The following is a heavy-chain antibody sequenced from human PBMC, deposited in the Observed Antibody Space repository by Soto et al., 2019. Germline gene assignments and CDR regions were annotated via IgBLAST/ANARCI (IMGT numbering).Heavy chain of an antibody. CDR2: IWYDGSNK. CDR1: GFTFSSYG. CDR3: ARGSNDPLAYGMDV. D-gene: IGHD2-8*01. V-gene: IGHV3-33*01. Sequence: GGSLRLSCAASGFTFSSYGMHWVRQAPGKGLEWVAVIWYDGSNKYYADSVKGRFTISRDNSKNTLYLQMNSLRAEDTAVYYCARGSNDPLAYGMDVWGQGTTVTVSS. J-gene: IGHJ6*02.